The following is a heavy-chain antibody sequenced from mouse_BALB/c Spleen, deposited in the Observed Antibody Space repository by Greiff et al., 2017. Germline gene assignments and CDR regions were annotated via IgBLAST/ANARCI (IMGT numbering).Heavy chain of an antibody. CDR2: IDPENGNT. Sequence: DVQLQESGAELVRPGALVKLSCKASGFNIKDYYMHWVKQRPEQGLEWIGWIDPENGNTIYDPKFQGKASITADTSSNTAYLQLSSLTSEDTAVYYCALSYGSSLWFAYWGQGTLVTVSA. J-gene: IGHJ3*01. V-gene: IGHV14-1*02. D-gene: IGHD1-1*01. CDR3: ALSYGSSLWFAY. CDR1: GFNIKDYY.